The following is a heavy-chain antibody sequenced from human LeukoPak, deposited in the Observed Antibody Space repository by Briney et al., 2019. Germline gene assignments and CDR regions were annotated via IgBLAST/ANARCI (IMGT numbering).Heavy chain of an antibody. CDR3: ARAYYYGSGSLVDWFDP. CDR1: GGSFSGYY. J-gene: IGHJ5*02. CDR2: INHSGST. D-gene: IGHD3-10*01. V-gene: IGHV4-34*01. Sequence: ASETLSLTCAVYGGSFSGYYWSWIRQPPGKGLEWIGEINHSGSTDYNPSLKSRVTISVDTSKNQFSLKLSSVTAADTAVYYCARAYYYGSGSLVDWFDPWGQGTLVTVSS.